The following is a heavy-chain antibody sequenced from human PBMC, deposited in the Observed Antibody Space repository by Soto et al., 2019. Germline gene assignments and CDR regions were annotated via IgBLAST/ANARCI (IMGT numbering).Heavy chain of an antibody. D-gene: IGHD6-6*01. Sequence: QVQLVQSGGEVKKPGASVKVSCKASGYTFTRYYIHWVRQAPGQGPEWMGRIKPDGGRTTYGQNFNGRVTMTRDTSASTVYMELSSLKCEDTAMYYCARGAYSSSSFPPFDPWGQGTLVTVSS. CDR1: GYTFTRYY. CDR3: ARGAYSSSSFPPFDP. J-gene: IGHJ5*02. V-gene: IGHV1-46*01. CDR2: IKPDGGRT.